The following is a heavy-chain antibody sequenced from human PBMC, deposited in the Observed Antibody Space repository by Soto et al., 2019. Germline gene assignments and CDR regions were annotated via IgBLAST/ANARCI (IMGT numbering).Heavy chain of an antibody. V-gene: IGHV3-21*01. D-gene: IGHD6-19*01. J-gene: IGHJ4*02. CDR3: ARGALKWLVQAY. CDR2: ISSSSSYI. CDR1: GFTFSSYS. Sequence: EVQLVESGGGLVKPGGSLRLSCAASGFTFSSYSMNWVRQAPGKGLEWVSSISSSSSYIYYADSVKGRFTISRDNAKNSLYLQMNSLRAEDTAVYYCARGALKWLVQAYWGQGTLVTVSS.